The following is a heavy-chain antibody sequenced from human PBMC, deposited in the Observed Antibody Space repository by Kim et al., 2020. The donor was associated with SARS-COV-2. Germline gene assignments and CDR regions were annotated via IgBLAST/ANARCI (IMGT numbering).Heavy chain of an antibody. CDR2: IWSDGSNR. J-gene: IGHJ4*02. CDR1: GFTFSTYG. V-gene: IGHV3-33*06. Sequence: GGSLRLSCAASGFTFSTYGMHWVRQAPGKGLEWVAVIWSDGSNRYYPDSVKGRFTISRDNSKNTLYLQMNSLRAEDTAVYYCAKAWGSGYYFDYWGQGTLVTVSS. D-gene: IGHD3-22*01. CDR3: AKAWGSGYYFDY.